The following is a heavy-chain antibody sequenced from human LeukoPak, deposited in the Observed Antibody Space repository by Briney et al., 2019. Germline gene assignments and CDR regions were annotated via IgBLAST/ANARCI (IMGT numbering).Heavy chain of an antibody. CDR3: TKSRYYDYVWGGY. CDR2: IRTKLYGGTT. Sequence: PGESLPISCQGSGYNFTSYWISWVRQLPGKGLEWGCIIRTKLYGGTTEYAASVIGRFTISRDDPKSIAYLQMNSLKAEDTAVYYCTKSRYYDYVWGGYWGQGTLVTVSS. D-gene: IGHD3-16*01. CDR1: GYNFTSYW. J-gene: IGHJ4*02. V-gene: IGHV3-49*02.